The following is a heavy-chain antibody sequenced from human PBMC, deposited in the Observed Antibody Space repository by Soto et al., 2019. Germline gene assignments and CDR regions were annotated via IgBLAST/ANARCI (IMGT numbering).Heavy chain of an antibody. Sequence: QVQVVQSGAEVKKPGSSVKVSCKASGGSFSNYGISWVRQAPGQGLEWMGGNIPVFGTPHYAQKFQDRVTITADESTSTVYMEVSSLTSEDTAVYYCARGDATKIIVTTYYGLDVWGQGTTVTVSS. D-gene: IGHD3-22*01. V-gene: IGHV1-69*12. CDR2: NIPVFGTP. CDR3: ARGDATKIIVTTYYGLDV. CDR1: GGSFSNYG. J-gene: IGHJ6*02.